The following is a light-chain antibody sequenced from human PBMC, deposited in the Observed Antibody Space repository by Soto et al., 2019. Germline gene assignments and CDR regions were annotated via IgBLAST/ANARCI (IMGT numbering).Light chain of an antibody. CDR2: DAS. V-gene: IGKV1-5*01. Sequence: DIQMTQSPSTLSASVGDRLTITCRASQSISSRLAWYQQKPGKAPKLLIYDASSLESGVPSRFSGSASGTQFPLTISSLQPDDFATYYCQQYSSYSRTFGQGTKVQIK. J-gene: IGKJ1*01. CDR3: QQYSSYSRT. CDR1: QSISSR.